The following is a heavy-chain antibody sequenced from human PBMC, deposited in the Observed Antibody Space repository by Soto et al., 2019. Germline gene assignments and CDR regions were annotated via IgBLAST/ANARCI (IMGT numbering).Heavy chain of an antibody. J-gene: IGHJ6*02. D-gene: IGHD3-16*01. Sequence: SVKVSCKASGGTFSSYAISWVRQAPGQGLEWMGGIIPIFGTANYAQKFQGRVTITADESTSTAYMELSSLRSEDTAVYYCASSLLWGYYSSYSGMDVWGQGTTVTVSS. CDR1: GGTFSSYA. CDR3: ASSLLWGYYSSYSGMDV. V-gene: IGHV1-69*13. CDR2: IIPIFGTA.